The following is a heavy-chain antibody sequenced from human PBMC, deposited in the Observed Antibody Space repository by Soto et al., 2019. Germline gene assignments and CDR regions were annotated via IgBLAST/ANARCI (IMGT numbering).Heavy chain of an antibody. J-gene: IGHJ6*02. CDR3: ARASPVVTDV. V-gene: IGHV4-30-4*01. Sequence: QVQLQESGPGLVKPSQTLSLTCTVSGGSISSGDYYWSWIRQPPGKGLEWIGYIYYSGSTYYNPSLXRXVXRXIDTSKHQFSLKLSSVTAADTAVYYCARASPVVTDVWGQGTTVTVSS. CDR1: GGSISSGDYY. CDR2: IYYSGST. D-gene: IGHD5-18*01.